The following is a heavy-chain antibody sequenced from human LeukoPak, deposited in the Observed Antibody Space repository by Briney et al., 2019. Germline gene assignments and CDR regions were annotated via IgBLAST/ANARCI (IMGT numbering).Heavy chain of an antibody. CDR3: ARDQYDTWSRRGNFDS. D-gene: IGHD3-3*01. Sequence: PGGSLRLSCVASGFTFTDYFMSWVRQAPGKGLEWVASIKHNGGEKYYVDSVKGRFTISRDNTKNSLYLQMNSLRAEDTAVFYCARDQYDTWSRRGNFDSWGQGTLVIVSS. CDR1: GFTFTDYF. J-gene: IGHJ4*02. CDR2: IKHNGGEK. V-gene: IGHV3-7*03.